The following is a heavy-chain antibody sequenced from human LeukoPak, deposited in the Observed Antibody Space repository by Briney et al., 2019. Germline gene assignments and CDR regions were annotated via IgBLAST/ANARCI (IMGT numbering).Heavy chain of an antibody. CDR3: AKSIAVAGPGNYFDY. V-gene: IGHV4-38-2*02. J-gene: IGHJ4*02. CDR2: IYHSGST. CDR1: GYSISSGYY. D-gene: IGHD6-19*01. Sequence: SETLSLTCTVSGYSISSGYYWGWIRQPPGKGLEWIGSIYHSGSTYYNPSLKSRVTISVDTSKNQFSLKLSSVTAADTAVYYCAKSIAVAGPGNYFDYWGQGTLVTVSS.